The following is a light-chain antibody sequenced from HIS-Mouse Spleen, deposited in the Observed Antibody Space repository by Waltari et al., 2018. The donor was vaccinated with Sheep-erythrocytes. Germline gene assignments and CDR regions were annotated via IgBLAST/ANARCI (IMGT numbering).Light chain of an antibody. CDR1: SSDVGSYNL. Sequence: SITISCTGTSSDVGSYNLVSWYQQHPGKAPKLMIYEGSKRPSGVSNRFPGSKSGNTASLTISGLQAEDEADYYCCSYAGSSTPWVFGGGTKLTVL. J-gene: IGLJ3*02. V-gene: IGLV2-23*01. CDR3: CSYAGSSTPWV. CDR2: EGS.